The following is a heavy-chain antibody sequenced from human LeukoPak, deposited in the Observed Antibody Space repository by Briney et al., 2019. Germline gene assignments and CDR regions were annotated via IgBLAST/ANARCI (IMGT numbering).Heavy chain of an antibody. J-gene: IGHJ5*02. Sequence: GGSLRLSCAASGFTFSSYGMHWVRQAPGKGLEWVAFIRYDGSNKYYADSVKGRFTISRDNSKNTLYLQMNSLRAEDTAVYYCAKAGPPGSYGNWFAPGGKGTLVTVS. D-gene: IGHD1-26*01. CDR3: AKAGPPGSYGNWFAP. CDR1: GFTFSSYG. CDR2: IRYDGSNK. V-gene: IGHV3-30*02.